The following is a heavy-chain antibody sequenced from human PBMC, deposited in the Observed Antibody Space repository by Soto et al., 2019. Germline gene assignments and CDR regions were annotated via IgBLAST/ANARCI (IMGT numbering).Heavy chain of an antibody. D-gene: IGHD3-22*01. CDR2: ISYDGSST. J-gene: IGHJ4*02. Sequence: GGSLRLSCAASGFTFSSYGMHWVRQAPGKGLEWVAVISYDGSSTKYADSVKGRFTISRDNAKNTLYLQMNSLRAEDTAVYYCAIIDSSASPPVYWGQGTLVTVSS. CDR3: AIIDSSASPPVY. CDR1: GFTFSSYG. V-gene: IGHV3-30*03.